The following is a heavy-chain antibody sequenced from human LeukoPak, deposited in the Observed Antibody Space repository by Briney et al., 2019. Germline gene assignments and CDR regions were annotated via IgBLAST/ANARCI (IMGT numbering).Heavy chain of an antibody. J-gene: IGHJ4*02. CDR2: ISDNGGIT. V-gene: IGHV3-23*01. Sequence: GGSLRLSCAASGLIFSSYAMSWVRQAPGKGLEWVSVISDNGGITYYADSVKGRFTISRDDSRNTVYLQMNSLRAEDTAVYYRAKDGHGSGSYYGYYFDYWGQGTLVTVSS. D-gene: IGHD3-10*01. CDR3: AKDGHGSGSYYGYYFDY. CDR1: GLIFSSYA.